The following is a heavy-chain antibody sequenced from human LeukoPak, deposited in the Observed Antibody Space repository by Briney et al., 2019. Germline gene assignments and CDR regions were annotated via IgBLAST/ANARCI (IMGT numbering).Heavy chain of an antibody. J-gene: IGHJ4*02. CDR3: AKAAYPYHFDL. CDR2: IWYDGSSK. Sequence: GMSLRLSCAVSGFTFSSYGKHGVRQAPGKGLVGGAVIWYDGSSKYYADSVKGRFTISRDNSKNTLYLQMNALRAEDSAGYYFAKAAYPYHFDLGGKGNLVTVSS. CDR1: GFTFSSYG. D-gene: IGHD2-2*02. V-gene: IGHV3-33*06.